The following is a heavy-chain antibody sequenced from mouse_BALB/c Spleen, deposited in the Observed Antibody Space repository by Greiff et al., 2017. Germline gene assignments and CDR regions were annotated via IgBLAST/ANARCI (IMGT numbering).Heavy chain of an antibody. Sequence: VKLQESGAELARPGASVKLSCKASGYTFTSYWMQWVKQRPGQGLEWIGAIYPGDGDTRYTQKFKGKATLTADKSSSTAYMQLSSLASEDAAVYYCARGGNYYDAGFAYWGQGTLVTVSA. D-gene: IGHD2-4*01. CDR2: IYPGDGDT. J-gene: IGHJ3*01. CDR1: GYTFTSYW. V-gene: IGHV1-87*01. CDR3: ARGGNYYDAGFAY.